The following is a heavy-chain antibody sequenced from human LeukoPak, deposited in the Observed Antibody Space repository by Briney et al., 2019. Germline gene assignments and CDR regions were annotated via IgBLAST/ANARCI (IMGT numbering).Heavy chain of an antibody. V-gene: IGHV3-23*01. D-gene: IGHD3-16*02. CDR1: GLTFSNYA. Sequence: QPGGSLRLSCAASGLTFSNYAMSWVRQAPGKGLEWVSAISGSGGSTYYADSVKGRFTISRDNSKNTLYLQMNSLRAEDTAVYYCAKVYPDDYVWGSYPSTFDYWGQGTLVTVSS. J-gene: IGHJ4*02. CDR3: AKVYPDDYVWGSYPSTFDY. CDR2: ISGSGGST.